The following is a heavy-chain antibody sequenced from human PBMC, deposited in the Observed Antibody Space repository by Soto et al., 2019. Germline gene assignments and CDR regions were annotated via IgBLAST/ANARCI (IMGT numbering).Heavy chain of an antibody. D-gene: IGHD2-2*01. CDR2: ITATGDRT. V-gene: IGHV3-23*01. Sequence: GGSLRLSCADSGFRCSSYSMSWVRQTPGKGLEWVAAITATGDRTYYADSVTGRFTISRDNSKKTHYLQMTSLRAEDKAMYYCATMPGYFDYWGQGTPVTVS. J-gene: IGHJ4*02. CDR3: ATMPGYFDY. CDR1: GFRCSSYS.